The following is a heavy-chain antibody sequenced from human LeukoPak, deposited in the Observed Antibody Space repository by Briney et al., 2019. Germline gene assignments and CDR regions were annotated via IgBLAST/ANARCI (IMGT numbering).Heavy chain of an antibody. Sequence: SQTPSLTCAVSGVPFNNFYWGWGRNSQRQGLEWIGEINHSGYTNYNPSLKSRVTMSIDASKNQFYLMLTSVTAADTGVYYCTRAVAGHPDWGQGTLVTVSS. D-gene: IGHD6-19*01. CDR3: TRAVAGHPD. J-gene: IGHJ4*02. CDR1: GVPFNNFY. CDR2: INHSGYT. V-gene: IGHV4-34*01.